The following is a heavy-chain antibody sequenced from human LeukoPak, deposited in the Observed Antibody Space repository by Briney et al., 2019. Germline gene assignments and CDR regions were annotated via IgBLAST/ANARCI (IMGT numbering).Heavy chain of an antibody. V-gene: IGHV3-30*18. CDR2: ISYDGSNK. Sequence: GGSLRLSCAASGFTFSYYGMHWVRQAPGKGLERVAVISYDGSNKYYADSVKGRFTISRDNSKNTLYLQMNSLRPEDTAVYYCAKDIGDRSYYHYGMDVWGQGTTVTVSS. CDR3: AKDIGDRSYYHYGMDV. CDR1: GFTFSYYG. D-gene: IGHD3-10*01. J-gene: IGHJ6*02.